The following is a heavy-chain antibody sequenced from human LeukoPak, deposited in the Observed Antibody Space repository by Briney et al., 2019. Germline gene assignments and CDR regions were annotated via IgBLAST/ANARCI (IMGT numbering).Heavy chain of an antibody. J-gene: IGHJ6*03. CDR1: GGSISSYY. V-gene: IGHV4-59*01. D-gene: IGHD1-1*01. CDR2: IYDSGTT. Sequence: SETLSLTCTVSGGSISSYYWRWIRQPPGKGLEWFGYIYDSGTTNYNPSLKSRVTISVDTSKNQFSLKLSSVTAADTAVYYCARVSWFPGTSYYYMDVWGKGTTVTVSS. CDR3: ARVSWFPGTSYYYMDV.